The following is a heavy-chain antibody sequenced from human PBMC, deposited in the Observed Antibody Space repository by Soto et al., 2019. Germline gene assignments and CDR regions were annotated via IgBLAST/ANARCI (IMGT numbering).Heavy chain of an antibody. CDR2: TYYRSKWYN. J-gene: IGHJ6*02. V-gene: IGHV6-1*01. Sequence: AISGDSVSSNSAAWNWIRQSPSRGLEWLGRTYYRSKWYNDYAVSVKSRITINPDTSKNQFSLQLNSVTPEDTAVYYCARVVSYQLLEEYYGMDVWGQGTTVTVSS. CDR3: ARVVSYQLLEEYYGMDV. CDR1: GDSVSSNSAA. D-gene: IGHD2-2*01.